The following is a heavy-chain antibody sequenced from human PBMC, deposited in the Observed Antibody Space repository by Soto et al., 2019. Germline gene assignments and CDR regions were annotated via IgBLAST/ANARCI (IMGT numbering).Heavy chain of an antibody. CDR1: GFTFRSHA. CDR2: ISYDGSTK. V-gene: IGHV3-30*04. CDR3: TRAQSSTVVTSSHFDP. Sequence: GGSLRLSCAASGFTFRSHAMNWVRQAPGKGLEWVAVISYDGSTKYYTYSVKGRFTISRDNSKNTVYLHLNSLRREDTAVYYCTRAQSSTVVTSSHFDPWGQGTLVTVSS. J-gene: IGHJ5*02. D-gene: IGHD2-21*02.